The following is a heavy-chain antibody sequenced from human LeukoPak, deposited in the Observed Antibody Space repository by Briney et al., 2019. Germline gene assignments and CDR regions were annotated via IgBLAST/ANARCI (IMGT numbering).Heavy chain of an antibody. J-gene: IGHJ4*02. Sequence: SETLSLTCAVSGVSTSSSEWWIWVRQPPGQGLEWIGEIHRAGRTRYNPSLKSRVTISMDYSKNQFSLKLTSVTAADTAIYYRGKTDIYFNPIDYWGPGSLVTVSS. V-gene: IGHV4/OR15-8*02. D-gene: IGHD3-9*01. CDR1: GVSTSSSEW. CDR2: IHRAGRT. CDR3: GKTDIYFNPIDY.